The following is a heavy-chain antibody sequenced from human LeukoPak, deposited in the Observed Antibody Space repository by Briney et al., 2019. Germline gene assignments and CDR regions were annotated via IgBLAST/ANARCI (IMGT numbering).Heavy chain of an antibody. V-gene: IGHV4-34*01. J-gene: IGHJ6*02. Sequence: SETLSLTCAVYGGSFSNYFCGWIRHPPRKGLELMGEVNHSGRTYSNQSLKSRVTISVDTSKNQFSLNLSSVTAADTAVYYCARDVVVVPAAIHYVMDVWGQGPTVTVSS. CDR3: ARDVVVVPAAIHYVMDV. CDR2: VNHSGRT. D-gene: IGHD2-2*01. CDR1: GGSFSNYF.